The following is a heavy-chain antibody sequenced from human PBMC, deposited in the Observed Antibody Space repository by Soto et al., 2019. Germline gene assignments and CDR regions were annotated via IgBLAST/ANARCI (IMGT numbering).Heavy chain of an antibody. J-gene: IGHJ6*02. Sequence: SETLSLTCTVSGGSISSYYWSWIRQPPGKGLEWIGYIYYSGSTNYNPSLKSRVTISVDTSKNQFSLKLSSVTAADTAVYYCARDNIVVVPANYYYYYGMDVWGQGTTVT. D-gene: IGHD2-2*01. CDR2: IYYSGST. CDR1: GGSISSYY. V-gene: IGHV4-59*01. CDR3: ARDNIVVVPANYYYYYGMDV.